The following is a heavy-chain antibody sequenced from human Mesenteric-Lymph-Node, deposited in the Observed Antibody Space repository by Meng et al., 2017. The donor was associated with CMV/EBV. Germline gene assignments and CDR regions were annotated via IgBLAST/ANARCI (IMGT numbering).Heavy chain of an antibody. Sequence: LKASGPELLKPSETSALSCIVSGYSISNSTYYWTWIRQPPGKGLEWIGSVHHSGTTYYNPSLKGRLTISVDTSANLFSLRLTTVTAADTATYYCARRGNYDSDYSEYWGQGTLVTVSS. V-gene: IGHV4-39*01. J-gene: IGHJ4*02. CDR2: VHHSGTT. CDR3: ARRGNYDSDYSEY. D-gene: IGHD3-22*01. CDR1: GYSISNSTYY.